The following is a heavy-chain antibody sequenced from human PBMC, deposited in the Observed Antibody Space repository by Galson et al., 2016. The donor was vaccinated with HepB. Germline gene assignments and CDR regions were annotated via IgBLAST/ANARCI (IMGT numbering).Heavy chain of an antibody. V-gene: IGHV4-30-4*08. CDR2: FYYSGTT. D-gene: IGHD6-13*01. CDR1: GFTVSSNY. CDR3: ARVHLGSNWSNNWFDP. J-gene: IGHJ5*02. Sequence: LRLSCAASGFTVSSNYLSWVRQAPGKGLEWIGYFYYSGTTYYNPSLKSRSTISVDTSKNQFSLKLSSVTAADTAVYYCARVHLGSNWSNNWFDPWGQGTLVTVSS.